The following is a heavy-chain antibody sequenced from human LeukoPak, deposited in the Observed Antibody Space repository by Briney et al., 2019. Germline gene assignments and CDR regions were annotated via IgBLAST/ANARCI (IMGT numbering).Heavy chain of an antibody. J-gene: IGHJ6*03. V-gene: IGHV4-59*01. D-gene: IGHD3-10*01. Sequence: SETLSFTCTISGGSISSYYWSWIRQPPGKGLEWIGYIYYSGSTNNNPSLKSRVTIAVDTSKNQFSLNLRSVTAVDTAVYDWARVEEGYGSGRRENYYYYYMDVWGKGTTVTISS. CDR1: GGSISSYY. CDR2: IYYSGST. CDR3: ARVEEGYGSGRRENYYYYYMDV.